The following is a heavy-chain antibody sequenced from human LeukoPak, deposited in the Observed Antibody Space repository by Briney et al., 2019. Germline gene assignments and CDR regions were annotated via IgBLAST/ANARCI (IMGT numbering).Heavy chain of an antibody. V-gene: IGHV5-51*01. CDR3: ATLVGYGSFFDY. J-gene: IGHJ4*02. Sequence: GESLRISCKGSGYSFTSYWIGWVRHVPGKGLEYMGIIYIGDSETRYSPSFQGQVTISADKSISTAYLQWSSLKASDTAMYYCATLVGYGSFFDYWGQGTLVTVSS. CDR1: GYSFTSYW. CDR2: IYIGDSET. D-gene: IGHD5-24*01.